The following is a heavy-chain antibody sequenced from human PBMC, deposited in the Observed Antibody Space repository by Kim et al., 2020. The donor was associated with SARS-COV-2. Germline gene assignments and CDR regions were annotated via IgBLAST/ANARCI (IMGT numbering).Heavy chain of an antibody. CDR2: INTNTGNP. CDR1: GYTFTSYA. CDR3: ARVLRGSYSSGWYASGDAFDS. D-gene: IGHD6-19*01. V-gene: IGHV7-4-1*02. Sequence: ASVKVSCKASGYTFTSYAMNWVRQAPGQGLEWMGWINTNTGNPTYAQGFTGRFVFSLDTSVSTAYLQISSLKAEDTAVYYCARVLRGSYSSGWYASGDAFDSWGQGTMVIVSS. J-gene: IGHJ3*02.